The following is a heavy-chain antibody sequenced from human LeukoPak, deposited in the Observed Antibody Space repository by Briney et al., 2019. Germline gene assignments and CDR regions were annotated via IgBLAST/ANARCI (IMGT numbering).Heavy chain of an antibody. CDR1: EFPFSSYS. J-gene: IGHJ4*02. D-gene: IGHD3-10*01. Sequence: GGSLRLSCAASEFPFSSYSMNWFRQAPGKGLEWVSFIRYDGSKEDFADSVRGRFTVSRDNSENTVYLQMNSLRPEDTAIYYCAKQGSYCMDYWGQGTLVTVSS. CDR3: AKQGSYCMDY. V-gene: IGHV3-30*02. CDR2: IRYDGSKE.